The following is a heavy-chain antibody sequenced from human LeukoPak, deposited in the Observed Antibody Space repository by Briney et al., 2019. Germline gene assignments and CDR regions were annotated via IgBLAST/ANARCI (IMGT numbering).Heavy chain of an antibody. CDR2: FSYSVST. J-gene: IGHJ4*02. V-gene: IGHV4-39*01. D-gene: IGHD3-3*01. CDR3: ARRGPYGVASYFDY. Sequence: PSETLSLTCTVSGASISTSTYYWGWIRQPPGKGLEWIGSFSYSVSTHYNPSLKSRVAISVDTSKNQFSLRLSSVTAADTAVYYCARRGPYGVASYFDYWGQGTLVTVSS. CDR1: GASISTSTYY.